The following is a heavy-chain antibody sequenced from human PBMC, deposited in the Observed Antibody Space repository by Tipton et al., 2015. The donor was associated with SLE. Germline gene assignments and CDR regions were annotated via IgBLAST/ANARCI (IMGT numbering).Heavy chain of an antibody. CDR3: ARGASPNWGSYWYFDL. Sequence: TLSLTCTVSGGSISSYYWSWIRQPPGKGLEWIGYIYYSGSTNYNPSLKSRVTISVDTSKNQFSLKLSSVTAADTAVYYCARGASPNWGSYWYFDLWGRGTLVTASS. V-gene: IGHV4-59*01. J-gene: IGHJ2*01. CDR1: GGSISSYY. D-gene: IGHD7-27*01. CDR2: IYYSGST.